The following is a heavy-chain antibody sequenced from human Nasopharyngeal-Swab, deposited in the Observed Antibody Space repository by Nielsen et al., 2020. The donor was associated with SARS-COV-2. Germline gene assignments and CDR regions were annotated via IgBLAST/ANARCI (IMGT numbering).Heavy chain of an antibody. J-gene: IGHJ3*02. CDR3: AREGPGATLPQAAFDI. V-gene: IGHV1-69*13. D-gene: IGHD1-26*01. Sequence: SVNVSCKASGGTFSSYAISWLRQAPGQGLEWMGGIIPIFGTANYAQKFQGRVTITADESTSTAYMELSSLRSEDTAVYYCAREGPGATLPQAAFDIWGQGTMVTVSS. CDR1: GGTFSSYA. CDR2: IIPIFGTA.